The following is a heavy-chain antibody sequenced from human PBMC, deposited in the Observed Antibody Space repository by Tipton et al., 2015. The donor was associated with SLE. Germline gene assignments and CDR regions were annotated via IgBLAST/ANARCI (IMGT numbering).Heavy chain of an antibody. D-gene: IGHD3-22*01. V-gene: IGHV4-39*07. CDR1: GGSISRSSYY. Sequence: TLSLTCTVSGGSISRSSYYWGWIRRPPGKGLEWIGSIYYSGSTYYNPSLKSRVAISVDTSKNQFSLKLSSVTAADTAVYYCARQGSVDTMIEDPFDYWGQGTLVTVSS. CDR2: IYYSGST. CDR3: ARQGSVDTMIEDPFDY. J-gene: IGHJ4*02.